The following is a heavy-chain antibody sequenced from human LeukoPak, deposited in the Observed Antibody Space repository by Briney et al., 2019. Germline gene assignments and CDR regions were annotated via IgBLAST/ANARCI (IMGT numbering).Heavy chain of an antibody. D-gene: IGHD6-13*01. Sequence: FGTANYAQKFQGRVTITADESTSTAYMELSSLRSEDTAVYYCARDVPIAAAGIGYYYGMDVWGQGTTVTVSS. J-gene: IGHJ6*02. V-gene: IGHV1-69*01. CDR3: ARDVPIAAAGIGYYYGMDV. CDR2: FGTA.